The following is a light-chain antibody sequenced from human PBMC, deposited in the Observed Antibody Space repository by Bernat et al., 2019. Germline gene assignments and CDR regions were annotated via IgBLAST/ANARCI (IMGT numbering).Light chain of an antibody. V-gene: IGLV3-25*02. CDR3: QSADSSGTYRVV. Sequence: SYELTQPPSVSVSPGQTARTTCSGDALPKQYAYWYQQKPGQAPVLVIYKDSERPSGIPERFSGSSSGTTVTLTISGVQAEDEADYYWQSADSSGTYRVVFGGGTKLTVL. CDR2: KDS. J-gene: IGLJ2*01. CDR1: ALPKQY.